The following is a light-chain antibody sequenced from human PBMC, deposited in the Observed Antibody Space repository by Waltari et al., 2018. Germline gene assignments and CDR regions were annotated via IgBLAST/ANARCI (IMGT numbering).Light chain of an antibody. Sequence: IQMTQSPSSLSASVGDRVTIPCRASQNISNYLNWYQQKPGKAPKLLIYAASSLQSGVPSRFSGSGSGTDFTLIISSLHREDFASYYCQQSYITLTFGPGTKVDIK. CDR1: QNISNY. CDR3: QQSYITLT. J-gene: IGKJ3*01. V-gene: IGKV1-39*01. CDR2: AAS.